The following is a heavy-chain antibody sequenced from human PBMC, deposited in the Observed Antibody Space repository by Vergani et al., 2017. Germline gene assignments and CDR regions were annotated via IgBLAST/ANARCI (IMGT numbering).Heavy chain of an antibody. CDR3: ARGGKGIIMVVPSTHL. J-gene: IGHJ4*02. D-gene: IGHD2-15*01. V-gene: IGHV3-30-3*01. Sequence: QVQLVESGGGVVQPGTSLRLSCAASGFSFGNYAMHWVRQAPGKGLEWVGVISYDGTEKKYADSVNGRFTISRDNSKKMMSLQMNSLRVEDTAVYYCARGGKGIIMVVPSTHLWGQGTQVSVS. CDR2: ISYDGTEK. CDR1: GFSFGNYA.